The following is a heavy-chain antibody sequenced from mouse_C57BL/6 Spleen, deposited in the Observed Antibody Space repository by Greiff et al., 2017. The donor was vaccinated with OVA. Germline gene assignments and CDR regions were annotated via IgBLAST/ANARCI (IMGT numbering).Heavy chain of an antibody. J-gene: IGHJ3*01. V-gene: IGHV1-81*01. Sequence: QVHVKQSGAELARPGASVKLSCKASGYTFTSYGISWVKQRTGQGLEWIGEIYPRSGNTYYNEKFKGKATLTADKSSSTAYMELRSLTSEDSAVYFCARDSNYAWFAYWGQGTLVTVSA. CDR1: GYTFTSYG. D-gene: IGHD2-5*01. CDR3: ARDSNYAWFAY. CDR2: IYPRSGNT.